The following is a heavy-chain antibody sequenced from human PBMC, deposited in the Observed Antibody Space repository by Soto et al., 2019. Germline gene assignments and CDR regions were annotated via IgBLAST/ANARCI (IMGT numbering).Heavy chain of an antibody. CDR3: ARVPIIVYLFTYSYGMDV. CDR2: ISYDGSNK. CDR1: GFTFSSYG. V-gene: IGHV3-30*03. J-gene: IGHJ6*02. D-gene: IGHD2-15*01. Sequence: GGSVRLSCAASGFTFSSYGMHWVRQAPGKGLEWVAVISYDGSNKYYADSVKGRFTISRDNSKNTLYLQMNSLRAEDTAVYYCARVPIIVYLFTYSYGMDVWGQGTTVTVSS.